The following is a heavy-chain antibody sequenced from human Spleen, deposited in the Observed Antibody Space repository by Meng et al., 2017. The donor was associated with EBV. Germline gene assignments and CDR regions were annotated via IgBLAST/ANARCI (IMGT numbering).Heavy chain of an antibody. J-gene: IGHJ4*02. CDR3: AHSQPFNLAYCGGDCQGHFDY. CDR1: GFSFTTSGVG. D-gene: IGHD2-21*02. Sequence: QITLKESGPPLVNPTETLTLTCSFSGFSFTTSGVGVGWIRQPPGKALEWLALIYWDEDKRYSPSLKSRLSITKDTSKDQVVLTMTNMDPADTATYYCAHSQPFNLAYCGGDCQGHFDYWGQGTMVTVYS. V-gene: IGHV2-5*02. CDR2: IYWDEDK.